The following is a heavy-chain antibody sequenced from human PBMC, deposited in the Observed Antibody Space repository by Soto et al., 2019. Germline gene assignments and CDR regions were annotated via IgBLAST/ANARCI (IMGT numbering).Heavy chain of an antibody. V-gene: IGHV4-39*01. CDR3: ARSNYGSYYYYYMDV. D-gene: IGHD4-4*01. CDR1: GGSISSSSYY. J-gene: IGHJ6*03. CDR2: IYYSGST. Sequence: SETLSLTCTVSGGSISSSSYYWGWIRQPPGKGLEWIGSIYYSGSTYYNPSLKSRVTISVDTSKNQFSLKLSSVTAADTAVYYCARSNYGSYYYYYMDVWGKGTTVTVSS.